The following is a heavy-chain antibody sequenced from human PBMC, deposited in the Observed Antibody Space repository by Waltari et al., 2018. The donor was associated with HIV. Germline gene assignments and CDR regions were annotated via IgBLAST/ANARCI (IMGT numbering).Heavy chain of an antibody. J-gene: IGHJ4*02. CDR3: ARVSGTLFY. V-gene: IGHV3-7*01. CDR1: GFSFGDYG. Sequence: EVQLVESGGGLVQPGGSLRLSGAASGFSFGDYGMSWVRQAPGQGLEWVGNIKQDGSEKYYVDSVKGRFTISRDNAKNSLYLQMNSLRAEDTAVYYCARVSGTLFYWGQGTLVTVSS. D-gene: IGHD1-26*01. CDR2: IKQDGSEK.